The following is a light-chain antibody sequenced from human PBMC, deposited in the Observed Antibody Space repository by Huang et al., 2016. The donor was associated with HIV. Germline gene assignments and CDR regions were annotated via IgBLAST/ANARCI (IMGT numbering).Light chain of an antibody. CDR2: DAS. Sequence: EIVFTQSPASMSLSPGERATLSCRASQSVGSFLGWYQHKPGQAPRLLIYDASNRATGSPARFSGSGSGTDFTLTITNLEPGDSVVYYCQQRGNSPPFTFGPGTKLDI. J-gene: IGKJ3*01. CDR3: QQRGNSPPFT. V-gene: IGKV3-11*01. CDR1: QSVGSF.